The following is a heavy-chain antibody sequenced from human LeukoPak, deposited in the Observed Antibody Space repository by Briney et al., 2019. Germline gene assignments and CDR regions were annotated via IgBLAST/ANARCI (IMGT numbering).Heavy chain of an antibody. CDR2: ISYDGSNK. D-gene: IGHD3-10*01. Sequence: GGSLRLSCAASGFTFSRYGMHWVRQAPGKGLEWVAVISYDGSNKYYEDSVKGRFTISRDNSKNTLYLQMNSLRAEDTAVYYCAKSMVRGEEFYYYYGMDVWGQGTTVTVSS. CDR1: GFTFSRYG. J-gene: IGHJ6*02. V-gene: IGHV3-30*18. CDR3: AKSMVRGEEFYYYYGMDV.